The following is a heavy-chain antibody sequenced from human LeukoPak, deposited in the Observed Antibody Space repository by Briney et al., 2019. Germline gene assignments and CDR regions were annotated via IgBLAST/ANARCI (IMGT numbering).Heavy chain of an antibody. D-gene: IGHD6-19*01. CDR2: IYTSGSA. CDR3: ARGPYSGGWYSFDS. Sequence: SETLSLTCTVSGDSISSYYWSWIRHPTGKGLEWIGRIYTSGSANYNPSLNSRVTMSVDTSKNQFSLNLRSVTAADTAVYYCARGPYSGGWYSFDSWGQGTLVTVSS. CDR1: GDSISSYY. J-gene: IGHJ4*02. V-gene: IGHV4-4*07.